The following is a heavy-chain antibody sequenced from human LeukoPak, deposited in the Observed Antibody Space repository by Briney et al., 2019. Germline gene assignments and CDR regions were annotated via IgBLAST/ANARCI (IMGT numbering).Heavy chain of an antibody. CDR3: ARDAGSGSFSTTIDY. V-gene: IGHV3-21*01. Sequence: GGSLRLSCAAPGFTFRSYSMNWVRQAPGKGLEWVSSISSSSGYIYYADSLKGRFTISRDNAKNSLYLQMNSLTAEDTAVYYCARDAGSGSFSTTIDYWGQGTLVTVSS. CDR2: ISSSSGYI. D-gene: IGHD1-26*01. CDR1: GFTFRSYS. J-gene: IGHJ4*02.